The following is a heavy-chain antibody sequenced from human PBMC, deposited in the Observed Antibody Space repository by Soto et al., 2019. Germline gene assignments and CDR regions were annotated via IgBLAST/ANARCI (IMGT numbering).Heavy chain of an antibody. CDR2: ISGSGADT. CDR3: AKTMYCSGTFCHNFDS. J-gene: IGHJ4*02. CDR1: GFTFSTHD. V-gene: IGHV3-23*01. Sequence: GGSLCLSCAASGFTFSTHDMSWVLQAPGKGLDWVSTISGSGADTYYADSEKGRFTISRATSKKTLFLQMNILTADATAIYYCAKTMYCSGTFCHNFDSWGQGTLVTVSS. D-gene: IGHD2-2*01.